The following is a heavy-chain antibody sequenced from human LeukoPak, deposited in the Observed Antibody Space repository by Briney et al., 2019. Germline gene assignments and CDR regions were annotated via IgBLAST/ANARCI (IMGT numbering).Heavy chain of an antibody. CDR3: ARGEVTTYYFDY. Sequence: SVKVSCKASGGTFSSYAISWVRQAPGQGLEWMGRIIPILGIANYAQKFQGRVTITADKSTSTAYMELSSLRSEDTAVYYCARGEVTTYYFDYWGQGTLVTVSS. V-gene: IGHV1-69*04. J-gene: IGHJ4*02. D-gene: IGHD4-11*01. CDR1: GGTFSSYA. CDR2: IIPILGIA.